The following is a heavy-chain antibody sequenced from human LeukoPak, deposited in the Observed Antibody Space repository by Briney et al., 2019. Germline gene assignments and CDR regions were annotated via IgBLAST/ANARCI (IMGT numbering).Heavy chain of an antibody. Sequence: GGSLRLSCAASGFTFSSYAMSWVRQAPGKGLEWVSAISGSGVNTDYADSVKGRFTISRDNSKNTLYLQMNSLTAEDTAVYYCAKHPSPVFGGGSYFEDWGQGTLVTVSS. CDR1: GFTFSSYA. CDR2: ISGSGVNT. V-gene: IGHV3-23*01. D-gene: IGHD3-16*01. J-gene: IGHJ4*02. CDR3: AKHPSPVFGGGSYFED.